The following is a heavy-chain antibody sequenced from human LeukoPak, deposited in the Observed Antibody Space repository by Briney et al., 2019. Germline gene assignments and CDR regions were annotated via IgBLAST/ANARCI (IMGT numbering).Heavy chain of an antibody. D-gene: IGHD2-15*01. J-gene: IGHJ4*02. V-gene: IGHV3-30*03. Sequence: ASGFTFSSXGXXXVRQAPGKGXXRVAVISYDGSNKYYADSVKGRFTISRDNSKNTLYLQMNSLRAEDTAVYYCARDGVLVALDYWGQGTLVTVSS. CDR3: ARDGVLVALDY. CDR2: ISYDGSNK. CDR1: GFTFSSXG.